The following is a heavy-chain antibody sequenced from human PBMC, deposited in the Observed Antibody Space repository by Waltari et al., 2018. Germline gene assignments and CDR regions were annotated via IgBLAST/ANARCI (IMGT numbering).Heavy chain of an antibody. V-gene: IGHV3-15*01. CDR2: IRSKKDGCTI. D-gene: IGHD3-10*01. CDR1: GFPFSDAS. J-gene: IGHJ4*02. Sequence: EVRLVASGGGLIKPGGSPRLSCAASGFPFSDASLIWVHQDTGKGLEVVGRIRSKKDGCTIEYAAPVNGRSTISRDDSRNTLYLQINNLKNEDTAVYYCTTEWWGDGSGTNYWGLGTLVTVSS. CDR3: TTEWWGDGSGTNY.